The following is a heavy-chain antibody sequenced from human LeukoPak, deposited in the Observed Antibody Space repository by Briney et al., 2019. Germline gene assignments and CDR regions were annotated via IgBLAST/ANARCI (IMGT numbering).Heavy chain of an antibody. J-gene: IGHJ4*02. CDR3: AKGLTGVAPPFDY. V-gene: IGHV3-30*18. Sequence: GRSLRLSCAASGFTFSSYGMRWVRQAPGKGLEWVAVISYDGSNKYYADSVKGRFTISRDNSKNTLYLQMNSLRAEDTAVYYCAKGLTGVAPPFDYWGQGTLVTVSS. CDR1: GFTFSSYG. CDR2: ISYDGSNK. D-gene: IGHD2-8*01.